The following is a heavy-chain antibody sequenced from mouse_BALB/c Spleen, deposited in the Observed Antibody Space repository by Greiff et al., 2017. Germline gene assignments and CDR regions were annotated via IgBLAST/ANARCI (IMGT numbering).Heavy chain of an antibody. CDR2: ILPGSGST. Sequence: QVQLLQSGAELMKPGASVKISCKATGYTFSSYWIEWVKQRPGHGLEWIGEILPGSGSTNYNEKFKGKATFTADTSSNTAYMQLSSLTSEDSAVYYCARGGNYYYAMDYWGQGTSVTVSS. D-gene: IGHD2-1*01. J-gene: IGHJ4*01. V-gene: IGHV1-9*01. CDR3: ARGGNYYYAMDY. CDR1: GYTFSSYW.